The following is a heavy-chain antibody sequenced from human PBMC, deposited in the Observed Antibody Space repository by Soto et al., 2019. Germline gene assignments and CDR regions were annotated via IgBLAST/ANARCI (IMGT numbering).Heavy chain of an antibody. CDR1: GYTFTSYD. CDR2: MNPNTDKT. Sequence: AAVKVSCKASGYTFTSYDINWVRQATGQGLEWMGWMNPNTDKTGSAQKFQGRVTMTRNTPLSTAYLELSGLRSDDTAVYYCARDLPGYSRHWFDPWGQGTLVTVSS. D-gene: IGHD6-13*01. CDR3: ARDLPGYSRHWFDP. V-gene: IGHV1-8*01. J-gene: IGHJ5*02.